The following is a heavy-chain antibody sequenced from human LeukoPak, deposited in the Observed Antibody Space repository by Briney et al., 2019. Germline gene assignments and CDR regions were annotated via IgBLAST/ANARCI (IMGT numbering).Heavy chain of an antibody. CDR3: ARRQGCSSTSGPPDY. D-gene: IGHD2-2*01. J-gene: IGHJ4*02. Sequence: GESPKISCRGSGYSFTTYWIGWVRQMPGKGLEWMGIIYPGDSDTIYTPSFQGQVTMSADKSISTAYLQWSSLKASDTAMYYCARRQGCSSTSGPPDYWGQGTLVTVSP. V-gene: IGHV5-51*01. CDR2: IYPGDSDT. CDR1: GYSFTTYW.